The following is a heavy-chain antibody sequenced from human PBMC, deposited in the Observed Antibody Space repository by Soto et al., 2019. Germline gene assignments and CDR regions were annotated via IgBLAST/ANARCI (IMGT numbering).Heavy chain of an antibody. J-gene: IGHJ4*02. CDR2: INAGNGNT. CDR1: GYTFTSYA. CDR3: ARDDGDGYNFDY. V-gene: IGHV1-3*05. D-gene: IGHD5-12*01. Sequence: QVQPVQSGAEEKKPGASVKVSCKASGYTFTSYAMHWVRQAPGQRLEWMGWINAGNGNTKYSQKFQGRVTITRDTSASTAYMELSSLRSEDTAVYYCARDDGDGYNFDYWGQGPLVTVSS.